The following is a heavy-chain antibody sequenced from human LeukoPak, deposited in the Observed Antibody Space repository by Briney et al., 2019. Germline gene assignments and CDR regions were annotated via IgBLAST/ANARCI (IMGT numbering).Heavy chain of an antibody. CDR3: ARAYYDILTDY. CDR2: IFYSGST. J-gene: IGHJ4*02. D-gene: IGHD3-9*01. V-gene: IGHV4-39*01. CDR1: GGSISTSNYY. Sequence: SETLSLTCTVSGGSISTSNYYWGWIRQPPGKGLEWIGNIFYSGSTYYSPSLKSRITISLDTSRNQFSLKLNSVTAADTAVYYCARAYYDILTDYWGQGTLVTVSS.